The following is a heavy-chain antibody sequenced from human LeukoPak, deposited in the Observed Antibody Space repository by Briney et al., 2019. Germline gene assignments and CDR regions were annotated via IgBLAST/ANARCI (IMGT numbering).Heavy chain of an antibody. CDR1: GFTFRSYG. CDR3: AKGGPILLWFGELLSNDAFDI. Sequence: GGSLRLSCAASGFTFRSYGMHWVRQAPGKGLAWVAFIWYDGSNKFYVDSVKGRFTISRDNSKNTLYLQMNSLRAEDTAVYYCAKGGPILLWFGELLSNDAFDIWGQGTMVTVSS. D-gene: IGHD3-10*01. J-gene: IGHJ3*02. CDR2: IWYDGSNK. V-gene: IGHV3-30*02.